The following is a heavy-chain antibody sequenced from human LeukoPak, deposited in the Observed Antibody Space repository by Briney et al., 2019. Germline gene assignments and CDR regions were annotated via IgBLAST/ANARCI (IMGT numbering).Heavy chain of an antibody. V-gene: IGHV1-8*01. CDR3: ARGHYACSGGSCYYNY. D-gene: IGHD2-15*01. Sequence: ASVKVSCKASGYTFTSYDINWVRQATGQGLEWMGWMNPNSGNTGYAQKFQGRVTMTRNTSISTAYMELSSLRSEDTAVYYCARGHYACSGGSCYYNYWGQGTLVTVSS. CDR2: MNPNSGNT. J-gene: IGHJ4*02. CDR1: GYTFTSYD.